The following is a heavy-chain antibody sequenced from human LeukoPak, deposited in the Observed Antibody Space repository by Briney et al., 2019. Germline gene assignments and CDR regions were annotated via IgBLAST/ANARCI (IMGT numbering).Heavy chain of an antibody. D-gene: IGHD6-13*01. Sequence: GASVKVSCKASGYTFTSYGISWVRQAPGQGLEWMGWISAYNGNTNYAQKLQGRVTMTTDTSTSTAYMELRSLRSDDTAVYYCARDRHSSSWSSYNWFDPWGQGTLVTVSS. V-gene: IGHV1-18*01. CDR3: ARDRHSSSWSSYNWFDP. J-gene: IGHJ5*02. CDR2: ISAYNGNT. CDR1: GYTFTSYG.